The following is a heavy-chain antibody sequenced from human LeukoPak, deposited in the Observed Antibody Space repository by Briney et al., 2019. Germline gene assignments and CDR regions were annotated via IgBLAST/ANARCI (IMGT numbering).Heavy chain of an antibody. Sequence: GGSLRLSCAASGFTFSSYAMNWVRQAPGKGLEWVSYITSSGDYTFYADSVKGRFTMSRDNAKNSLYLQLNSLRAEDTAVYYCAREIPHSGGDCNDYWGQGTLVTVSS. V-gene: IGHV3-21*05. CDR3: AREIPHSGGDCNDY. D-gene: IGHD2-21*02. CDR1: GFTFSSYA. CDR2: ITSSGDYT. J-gene: IGHJ4*02.